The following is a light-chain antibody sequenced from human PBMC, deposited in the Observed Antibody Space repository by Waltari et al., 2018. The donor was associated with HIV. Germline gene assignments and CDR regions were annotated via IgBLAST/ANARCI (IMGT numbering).Light chain of an antibody. CDR2: EVS. CDR3: NSYRSDSTYV. Sequence: QSALTQPASVSGSPGQSITISCTGTSRDVGGSTFVSWYQQHPGKVPKLILYEVSKRPSGVSNRFSASKSGNTTSLTISGLQAEDEADYYCNSYRSDSTYVFGTGTKVTVL. CDR1: SRDVGGSTF. V-gene: IGLV2-14*03. J-gene: IGLJ1*01.